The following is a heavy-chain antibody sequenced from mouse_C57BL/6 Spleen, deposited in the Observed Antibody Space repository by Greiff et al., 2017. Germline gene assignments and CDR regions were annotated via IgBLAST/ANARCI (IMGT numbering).Heavy chain of an antibody. CDR1: GYTFTSSW. Sequence: QVQLQQPGAELVKPGASVKLSCKASGYTFTSSWMHWVKQRPGQGLEWIGMIHPNSGSTNYNEKFKSKATLTVDKSSSTAYMQLSSLTSEDSAVYYCADYYSNLGGFAYWGQGTLVTVSA. V-gene: IGHV1-64*01. CDR2: IHPNSGST. CDR3: ADYYSNLGGFAY. J-gene: IGHJ3*01. D-gene: IGHD2-5*01.